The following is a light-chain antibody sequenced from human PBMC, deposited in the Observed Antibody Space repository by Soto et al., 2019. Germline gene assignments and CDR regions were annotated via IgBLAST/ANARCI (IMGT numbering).Light chain of an antibody. CDR2: GTS. Sequence: EIVLTQSPATLSLSPGERATLSCRASQSVSSTYLAWYQQKPGQAPRLLIYGTSSRATGIPDRFSGSGSGTDFTLTISRLESEDFAVYYCQHYGRSPLTFGGGTKVEIK. CDR3: QHYGRSPLT. V-gene: IGKV3-20*01. CDR1: QSVSSTY. J-gene: IGKJ4*01.